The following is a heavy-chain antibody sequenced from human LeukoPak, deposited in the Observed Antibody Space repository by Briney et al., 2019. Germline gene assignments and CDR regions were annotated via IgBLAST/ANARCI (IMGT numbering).Heavy chain of an antibody. D-gene: IGHD3-3*01. CDR2: INHSGST. J-gene: IGHJ4*02. V-gene: IGHV4-34*01. Sequence: PSETLSLTCAVYGGSFSGYYWSWIRQPPGKGLEWLGEINHSGSTNYNPSLKSRVTISVDTSKNQFSLKLSSVTAADTAVYYCARGGMTIFGVVIGRAFDYWGQGTLVTVSS. CDR3: ARGGMTIFGVVIGRAFDY. CDR1: GGSFSGYY.